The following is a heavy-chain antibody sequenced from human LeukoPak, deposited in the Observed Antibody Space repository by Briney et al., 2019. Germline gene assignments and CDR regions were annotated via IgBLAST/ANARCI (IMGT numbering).Heavy chain of an antibody. J-gene: IGHJ3*02. CDR3: ARAHYYDSSGYLI. CDR2: IIPIFGTA. Sequence: SVKVSCKASGGTFSSYAISWVRQAPGHGLEWMGRIIPIFGTANYAQKFQGRVTITTDESTSTAYMELSSLRAEDTAGYYCARAHYYDSSGYLIWGQGTMVTVSS. CDR1: GGTFSSYA. D-gene: IGHD3-22*01. V-gene: IGHV1-69*05.